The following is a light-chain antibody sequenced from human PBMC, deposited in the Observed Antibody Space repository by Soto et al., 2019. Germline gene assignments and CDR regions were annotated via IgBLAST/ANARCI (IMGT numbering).Light chain of an antibody. Sequence: DIAMTQSPDSLAVSLGERATINCKSSQSVLYSSNNKNYLAWYQQKPGQPPKLLIYWASTRESGVPDRFSGSGSGTDFTLTISSLQAEDGAVYYCQQYYSTPRTFGGGTNVEIK. CDR1: QSVLYSSNNKNY. CDR2: WAS. V-gene: IGKV4-1*01. CDR3: QQYYSTPRT. J-gene: IGKJ4*01.